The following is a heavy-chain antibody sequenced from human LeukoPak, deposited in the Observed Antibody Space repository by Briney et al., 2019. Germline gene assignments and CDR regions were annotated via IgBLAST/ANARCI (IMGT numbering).Heavy chain of an antibody. CDR1: GYTFTSYD. D-gene: IGHD3-22*01. V-gene: IGHV1-8*01. CDR2: MNPNSGNT. J-gene: IGHJ6*02. Sequence: ASVKVSCKASGYTFTSYDINWVRQATGQGLEWMGWMNPNSGNTGYAQKFQGRVTMTRNTSISTAYMELSSLRSEDTAVYYCARMIVVGYYYYYGMDVWGQGTTVTVSS. CDR3: ARMIVVGYYYYYGMDV.